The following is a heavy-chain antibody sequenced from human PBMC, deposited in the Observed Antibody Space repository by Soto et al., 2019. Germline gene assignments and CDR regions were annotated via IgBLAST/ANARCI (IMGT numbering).Heavy chain of an antibody. V-gene: IGHV1-69*13. CDR1: GGTFSSYA. D-gene: IGHD3-10*01. CDR2: IIPIFGTA. J-gene: IGHJ6*02. CDR3: ARDGSGSYYQNSYYYYYYGMDV. Sequence: SVKVSCKASGGTFSSYAISWVRQAPGQGLEWMGGIIPIFGTANYAQKFQGRVTITADESTSTAYMELSSLRSEDTAVYYCARDGSGSYYQNSYYYYYYGMDVWGQGTTVTVSS.